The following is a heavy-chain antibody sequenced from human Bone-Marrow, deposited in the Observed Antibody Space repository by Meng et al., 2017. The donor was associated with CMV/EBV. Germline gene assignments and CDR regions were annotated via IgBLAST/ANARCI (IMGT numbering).Heavy chain of an antibody. CDR3: ARGNRGRIAAAGYYYYYGMDV. D-gene: IGHD6-13*01. V-gene: IGHV1-8*01. CDR2: MNPNSGNT. J-gene: IGHJ6*02. Sequence: ASVKVSCKASGYTFTSYDINWVRQATGQGLEWMGWMNPNSGNTGYAQKFQGRVTMTRNTSISTAYMELGSLRSEDTAVYYCARGNRGRIAAAGYYYYYGMDVWGQGTTVTVSS. CDR1: GYTFTSYD.